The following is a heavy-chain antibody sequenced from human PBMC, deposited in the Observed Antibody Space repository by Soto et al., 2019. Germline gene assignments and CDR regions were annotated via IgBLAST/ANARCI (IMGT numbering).Heavy chain of an antibody. CDR3: GRRYGGNLDY. CDR2: IYYSGGT. J-gene: IGHJ4*02. CDR1: GGSISSYY. Sequence: SETLSLTCXVSGGSISSYYWSWIRQPPGKGLEWIGYIYYSGGTNYNPSLKSRVTISVDSSKNHFSLKLSSVTAADTAVYYCGRRYGGNLDYWGQGTLVTVSS. D-gene: IGHD1-26*01. V-gene: IGHV4-59*08.